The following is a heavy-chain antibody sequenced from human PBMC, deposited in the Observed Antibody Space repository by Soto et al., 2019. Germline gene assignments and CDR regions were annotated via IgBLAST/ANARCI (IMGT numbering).Heavy chain of an antibody. CDR2: ISAYNGNT. V-gene: IGHV1-18*01. Sequence: GASVNVSSKASGSTFPSYGISWLRQAPGQGLEWMGWISAYNGNTNYAQKLQGRVTMTTDTSTSTAYMELRSLRSDDTAVYYCARDTSNYFDYWGQGTLVTVS. D-gene: IGHD2-2*01. CDR1: GSTFPSYG. CDR3: ARDTSNYFDY. J-gene: IGHJ4*02.